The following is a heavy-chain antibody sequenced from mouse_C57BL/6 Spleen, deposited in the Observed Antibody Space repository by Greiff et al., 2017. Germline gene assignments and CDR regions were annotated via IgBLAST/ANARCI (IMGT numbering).Heavy chain of an antibody. D-gene: IGHD2-3*01. CDR2: IDPSDSYT. CDR1: GYTFTSYW. J-gene: IGHJ2*01. CDR3: ASHDDGYYPFDY. V-gene: IGHV1-59*01. Sequence: QVQLQQPGAELVRPGTSVKLSCKASGYTFTSYWMHWVKQRPGQGLEWIGVIDPSDSYTNYNQKFKGKATLTVDTSSSTAYMQLSSLTSEDSAVYYCASHDDGYYPFDYWGQGTTLTVSS.